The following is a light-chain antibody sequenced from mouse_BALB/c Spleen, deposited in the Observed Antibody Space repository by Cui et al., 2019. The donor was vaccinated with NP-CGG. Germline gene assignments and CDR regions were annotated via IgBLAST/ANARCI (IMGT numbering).Light chain of an antibody. V-gene: IGLV1*01. CDR1: TGAVTTSNY. CDR3: ALWYSNHWV. J-gene: IGLJ1*01. Sequence: QAVVTQESALTTSPGETVTLTCRPSTGAVTTSNYANWVQEKPDLLFTGLMGGTNNRAPGVPARFSGSLLGDKAALTITGAQTEDEAIYFCALWYSNHWVFGGGTKLTVL. CDR2: GTN.